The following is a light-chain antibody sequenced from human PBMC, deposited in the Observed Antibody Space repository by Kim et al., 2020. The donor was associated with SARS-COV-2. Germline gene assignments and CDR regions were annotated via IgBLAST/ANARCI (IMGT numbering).Light chain of an antibody. J-gene: IGKJ2*01. CDR2: DAC. CDR3: QQYDNLPYT. V-gene: IGKV1-33*01. CDR1: QDSDKN. Sequence: SASVGDRVTMTCQASQDSDKNIKWYQQKTGKAPKLLIYDACNLERGVPSRFSGGRSGTDFTFSISSLQPEDFATYYCQQYDNLPYTFGLGTKLEI.